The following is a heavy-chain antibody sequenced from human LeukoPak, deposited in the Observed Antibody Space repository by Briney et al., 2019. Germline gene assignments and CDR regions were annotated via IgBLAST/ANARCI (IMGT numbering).Heavy chain of an antibody. J-gene: IGHJ4*02. Sequence: PGGSLRLSCAASGFTFSSYWMSWVRQAPGKGLEWVANIKQDGSEKYYVDSVKGRFTISRDNSKNTLYLQMNSLRAEDTAVYYCASLDVDTAMVPSYYFDYWGQGTLVTVSS. CDR2: IKQDGSEK. CDR1: GFTFSSYW. D-gene: IGHD5-18*01. V-gene: IGHV3-7*03. CDR3: ASLDVDTAMVPSYYFDY.